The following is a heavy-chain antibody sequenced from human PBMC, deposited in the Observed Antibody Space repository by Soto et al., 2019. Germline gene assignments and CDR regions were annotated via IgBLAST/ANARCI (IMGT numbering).Heavy chain of an antibody. D-gene: IGHD3-10*01. CDR1: GFTFDDYA. Sequence: EVQLVESGGGLVQPARSLRLSCAASGFTFDDYAIHWVRQAPGRGLEWVAGISWNGASIGYADSVKGRFTISRDNAKNSLHLLMNSLRSEDTAVYYCANLPLYGSGFDCWGQGTLVTVSS. CDR2: ISWNGASI. CDR3: ANLPLYGSGFDC. J-gene: IGHJ4*02. V-gene: IGHV3-9*01.